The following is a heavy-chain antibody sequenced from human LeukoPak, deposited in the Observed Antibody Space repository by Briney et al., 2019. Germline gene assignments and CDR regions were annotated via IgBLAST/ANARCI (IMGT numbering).Heavy chain of an antibody. CDR2: ISWNSGSI. Sequence: GGSLRLSCAASGFTFDDYAMHWVRQAPGKGLEWVSGISWNSGSIGYADSVKGRFTISRDNAKNSLYLQMNSLRAEDMALYYCAKDYHSSGWSIDYWGQGTLVTVSS. J-gene: IGHJ4*02. D-gene: IGHD6-19*01. V-gene: IGHV3-9*03. CDR1: GFTFDDYA. CDR3: AKDYHSSGWSIDY.